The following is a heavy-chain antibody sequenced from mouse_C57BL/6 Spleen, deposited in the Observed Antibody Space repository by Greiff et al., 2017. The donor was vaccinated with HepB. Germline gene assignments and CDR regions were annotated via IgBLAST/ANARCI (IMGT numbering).Heavy chain of an antibody. CDR2: ISYDGSN. CDR3: ARDYYGSSYGNYAMDY. Sequence: DVQLQESGPGLVKPSQSLSLTCSVTGYSITSGYYWNWIRQFPGNKLEWMGYISYDGSNNYNPSLKNRISITRDTSKNQFFLKLNSVTTEDTATYYCARDYYGSSYGNYAMDYWGQGTSVTVSS. D-gene: IGHD1-1*01. CDR1: GYSITSGYY. J-gene: IGHJ4*01. V-gene: IGHV3-6*01.